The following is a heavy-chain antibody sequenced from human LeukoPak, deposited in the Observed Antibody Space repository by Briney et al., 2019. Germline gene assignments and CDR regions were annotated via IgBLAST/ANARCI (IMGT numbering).Heavy chain of an antibody. J-gene: IGHJ4*02. V-gene: IGHV4-59*10. Sequence: PSETLSLTCAVYGGSFSGYYWSWIRQPAGKGLEWIGRIYTSGSTNYNPSLKSRVTMSVDTSKNQFSLKLSSVTAADTAVYYCARFRWGRRRTTVTNSFDYWGQGTLVTVSS. CDR3: ARFRWGRRRTTVTNSFDY. CDR2: IYTSGST. D-gene: IGHD4-17*01. CDR1: GGSFSGYY.